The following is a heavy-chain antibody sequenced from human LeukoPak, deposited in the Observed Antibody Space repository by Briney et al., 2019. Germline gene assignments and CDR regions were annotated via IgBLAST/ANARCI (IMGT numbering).Heavy chain of an antibody. CDR3: ARGYGGNSVEIYFDN. V-gene: IGHV1-2*02. D-gene: IGHD4-23*01. CDR2: IEPKSDAT. CDR1: VYTFAGYY. J-gene: IGHJ4*02. Sequence: SVNVSFKASVYTFAGYYIHWLRQDTGQGLGCIIYIEPKSDATDYAQKFQGRVTMTSDTSISTAYMELSRLDSDDTAVYYSARGYGGNSVEIYFDNWGQGTLATVSS.